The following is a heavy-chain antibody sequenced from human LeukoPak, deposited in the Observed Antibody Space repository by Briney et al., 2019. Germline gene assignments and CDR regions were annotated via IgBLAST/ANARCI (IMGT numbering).Heavy chain of an antibody. V-gene: IGHV3-74*01. J-gene: IGHJ4*02. Sequence: QPGGSLRLSCAASGFTFSSHRMHWVRQAPGKGLVWVSCVSTDGSTTNYADSVKGRFTISRDNAKNTLYLQMNSLGVEDTAVYYCARDTNGLAYWGLGTRVTVSS. CDR2: VSTDGSTT. CDR1: GFTFSSHR. D-gene: IGHD2-8*01. CDR3: ARDTNGLAY.